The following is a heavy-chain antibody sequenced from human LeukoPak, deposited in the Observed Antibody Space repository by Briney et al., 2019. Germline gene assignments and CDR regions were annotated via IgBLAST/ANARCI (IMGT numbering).Heavy chain of an antibody. V-gene: IGHV1-18*01. Sequence: GASVKVSCKSSGYTFTNYAVSWLRQAPGQGLEWMGWTGAYNYNTNYAQKFQGRLTMTTDPSTNTGYMELRSLRSDDTAVYYCARDDGLGYCSSMTCYVFVYWGQGTLVTVSS. J-gene: IGHJ4*02. CDR3: ARDDGLGYCSSMTCYVFVY. CDR1: GYTFTNYA. CDR2: TGAYNYNT. D-gene: IGHD2-2*01.